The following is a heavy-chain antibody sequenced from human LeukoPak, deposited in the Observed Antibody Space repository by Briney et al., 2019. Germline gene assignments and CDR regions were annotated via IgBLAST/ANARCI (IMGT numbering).Heavy chain of an antibody. CDR1: GFTFSSYG. D-gene: IGHD7-27*01. V-gene: IGHV3-30*02. CDR3: AKSRSGSTNWGLQIFDN. Sequence: GGSLRLSCAASGFTFSSYGMHWVRQAPGKGLEWVAFIRYDGSNKYYADSVKGRFTISRDNSKNSLFVQMNSLRAEDTAVYFCAKSRSGSTNWGLQIFDNRGQGTLVPGPS. J-gene: IGHJ4*02. CDR2: IRYDGSNK.